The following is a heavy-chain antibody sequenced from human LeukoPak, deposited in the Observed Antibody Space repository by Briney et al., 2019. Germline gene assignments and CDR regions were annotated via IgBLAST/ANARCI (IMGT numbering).Heavy chain of an antibody. D-gene: IGHD2-2*02. J-gene: IGHJ4*02. CDR3: ARKIPSYCSSTSCYTYFGY. CDR1: GYTFTSYG. Sequence: ASVNVSCKASGYTFTSYGISWVRQAPGQGLEWMGWISAYNGNTNYAQKLQGRVTMTTDTSTSTAYMELRSLRSDDTAVYYCARKIPSYCSSTSCYTYFGYWGQGTLVTVSS. CDR2: ISAYNGNT. V-gene: IGHV1-18*01.